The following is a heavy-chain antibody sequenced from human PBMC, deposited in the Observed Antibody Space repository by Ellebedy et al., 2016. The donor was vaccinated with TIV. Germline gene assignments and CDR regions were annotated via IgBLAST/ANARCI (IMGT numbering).Heavy chain of an antibody. CDR2: IKSKTDGGTT. J-gene: IGHJ4*02. Sequence: GESLKISCAASGFTFSSYSMNWVRQAPGKGLEWVGRIKSKTDGGTTDYAAPVKGRFTISRDNSKNTLYLQMNSLRVEDTAVYYCARDGTVTTPTYFDYWGQGTLVTVSS. CDR3: ARDGTVTTPTYFDY. CDR1: GFTFSSYS. D-gene: IGHD4-11*01. V-gene: IGHV3-15*07.